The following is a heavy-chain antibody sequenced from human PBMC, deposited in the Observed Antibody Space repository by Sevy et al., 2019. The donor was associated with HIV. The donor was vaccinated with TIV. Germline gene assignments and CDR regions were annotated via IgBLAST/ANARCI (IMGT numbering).Heavy chain of an antibody. CDR2: IFYSGST. CDR1: GGSISSSH. J-gene: IGHJ6*02. CDR3: ARGRGDFWSGYYAHYGMDV. V-gene: IGHV4-59*01. Sequence: SETLSLTCTVSGGSISSSHWSWIRQPPGKGLEWIGYIFYSGSTNYNPSRKSRVTISVDTSKNQFSLKLTSVTAADTAVYYCARGRGDFWSGYYAHYGMDVWGQGTTVTVSS. D-gene: IGHD3-3*01.